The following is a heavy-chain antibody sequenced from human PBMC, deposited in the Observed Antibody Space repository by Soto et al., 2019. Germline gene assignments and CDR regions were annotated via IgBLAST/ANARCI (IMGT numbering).Heavy chain of an antibody. Sequence: GGSLRLSCAASGFTFSSSSMSWVRQAPGKGLEWVSTITGSGDITYYADSVKGRFTISRDNSKNTLHLQMNSLRAEDTALYYCARLTNNWGQGTLVTVSS. J-gene: IGHJ4*02. CDR1: GFTFSSSS. V-gene: IGHV3-23*01. D-gene: IGHD3-9*01. CDR3: ARLTNN. CDR2: ITGSGDIT.